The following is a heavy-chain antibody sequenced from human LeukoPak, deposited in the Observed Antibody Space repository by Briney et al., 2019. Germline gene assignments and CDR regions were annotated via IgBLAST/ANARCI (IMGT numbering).Heavy chain of an antibody. V-gene: IGHV3-21*01. CDR2: ISSSSSYI. Sequence: PSETLSLTCAVYGGSFSAYYWSWVRQAPGKGLEWVSSISSSSSYIYYADSVKGRFTISRDNAKNSLYLQMNSLRAEDTAVYYCATQHTLWSPLDCWGQGTLVTVSS. CDR3: ATQHTLWSPLDC. D-gene: IGHD3-10*01. J-gene: IGHJ4*02. CDR1: GGSFSAYY.